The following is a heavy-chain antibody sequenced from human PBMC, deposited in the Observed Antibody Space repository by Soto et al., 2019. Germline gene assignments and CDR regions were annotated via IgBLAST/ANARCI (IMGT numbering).Heavy chain of an antibody. CDR3: ARPRRDSGYYYDLDY. J-gene: IGHJ4*02. Sequence: GGSLRLSCAASGFTFSNAWMNWVRQAPGKGLEWVGRIKSKADGATTGFAAPVKGRFTISRDNAKNTLYLQMNSLRAEDTAVYYCARPRRDSGYYYDLDYWGQGTLVTVSS. CDR2: IKSKADGATT. D-gene: IGHD3-22*01. V-gene: IGHV3-15*07. CDR1: GFTFSNAW.